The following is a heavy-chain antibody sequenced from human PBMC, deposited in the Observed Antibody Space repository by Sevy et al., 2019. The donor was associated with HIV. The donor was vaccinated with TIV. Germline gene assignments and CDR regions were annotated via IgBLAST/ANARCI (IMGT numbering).Heavy chain of an antibody. J-gene: IGHJ5*02. Sequence: SETLSLTCTVSGGSISSSSYYWGWIRQPPGKGLEWIGSIYYSGSTYYNPSLKSRVTISVDTSKNQFSLKLYSVTAADTAVYYCARADYGDYVGWFDPWGQGTLVTVSS. CDR2: IYYSGST. CDR3: ARADYGDYVGWFDP. CDR1: GGSISSSSYY. V-gene: IGHV4-39*07. D-gene: IGHD4-17*01.